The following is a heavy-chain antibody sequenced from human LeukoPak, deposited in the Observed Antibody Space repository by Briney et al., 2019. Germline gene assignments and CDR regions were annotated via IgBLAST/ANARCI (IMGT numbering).Heavy chain of an antibody. V-gene: IGHV3-23*01. J-gene: IGHJ6*02. CDR1: GFTFSSNA. Sequence: PGGSLRLSCAASGFTFSSNAMSWVRQAPGKGLEWVSAISGSGGSTYYADSVKGRFTISRDNSKSTLYLQMNSLRAEDTAVYYCAKTQAAYSYGHYYYGMDVWGQGTTITVSS. CDR3: AKTQAAYSYGHYYYGMDV. D-gene: IGHD5-18*01. CDR2: ISGSGGST.